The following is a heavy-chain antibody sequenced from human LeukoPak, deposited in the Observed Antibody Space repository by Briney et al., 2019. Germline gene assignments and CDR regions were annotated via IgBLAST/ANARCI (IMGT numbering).Heavy chain of an antibody. CDR1: GFTFRTYG. CDR2: ISGSGGST. CDR3: ARLAVAGTERQFDY. J-gene: IGHJ4*02. V-gene: IGHV3-23*01. Sequence: GGSLRLSCAASGFTFRTYGMSWVRQAPGKGLEWVSTISGSGGSTYYADSVKGRFTISRDNAKNSLYLQMNSLRAEDTAVYYCARLAVAGTERQFDYWGQGTLVTVSS. D-gene: IGHD6-19*01.